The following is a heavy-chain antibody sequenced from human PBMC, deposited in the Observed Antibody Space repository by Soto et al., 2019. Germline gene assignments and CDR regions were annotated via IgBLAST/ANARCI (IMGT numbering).Heavy chain of an antibody. Sequence: SVKVSCKASGYTFTSYAMHWVRQAPGQGLEWMGRIIPILGIANYAQKFQGRVTITADKSTSTAYMELSSLRSEDTAVYYCARDGYTRTQYYYYGMDVWGQGTTVTVSS. J-gene: IGHJ6*02. V-gene: IGHV1-69*04. D-gene: IGHD6-13*01. CDR1: GYTFTSYA. CDR2: IIPILGIA. CDR3: ARDGYTRTQYYYYGMDV.